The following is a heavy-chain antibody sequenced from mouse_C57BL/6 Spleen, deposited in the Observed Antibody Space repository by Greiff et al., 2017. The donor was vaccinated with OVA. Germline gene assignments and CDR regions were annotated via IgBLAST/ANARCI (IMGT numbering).Heavy chain of an antibody. CDR1: GYTFTDYY. CDR3: AREELYSMEY. D-gene: IGHD2-12*01. V-gene: IGHV1-26*01. Sequence: EVKLQQSGPELVKPGASVKISCKASGYTFTDYYMNWVKQSHGKSLEWIGDINPNNGGTSYNQKFKGKATLTVDKSSSTAYMELRSLTSEDSAVYICAREELYSMEYWGQGASVTASS. J-gene: IGHJ4*01. CDR2: INPNNGGT.